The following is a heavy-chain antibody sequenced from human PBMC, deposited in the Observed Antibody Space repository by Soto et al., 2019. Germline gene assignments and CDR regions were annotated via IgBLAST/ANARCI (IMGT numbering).Heavy chain of an antibody. CDR1: GGTCNTYA. CDR2: ISPMFGAA. J-gene: IGHJ4*02. Sequence: QVQLVQSGAEMKKPGSSVKVSCQSSGGTCNTYAMNWVRQAPGQGPEWMGDISPMFGAANYAPKFQGRVTITADESTGTSYMQLSSLTSDDTALYFCAREVQVHTPAFVYWGQGTLVTVSS. CDR3: AREVQVHTPAFVY. V-gene: IGHV1-69*19. D-gene: IGHD3-10*01.